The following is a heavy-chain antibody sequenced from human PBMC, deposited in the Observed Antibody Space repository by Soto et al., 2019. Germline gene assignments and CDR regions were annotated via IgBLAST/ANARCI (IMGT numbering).Heavy chain of an antibody. CDR1: GFTFSSYS. Sequence: EVQLVESGGGLVQPGGSLRLSCAASGFTFSSYSMNWVRQAPGKGLEWVSYISSSSSTIYYADSVKGRFTISRENAKNSLYLRMNSLRAEDTAVYYCAKTFRNYDFWSGSFDYWGQGTLVTVSS. V-gene: IGHV3-48*01. J-gene: IGHJ4*02. CDR3: AKTFRNYDFWSGSFDY. CDR2: ISSSSSTI. D-gene: IGHD3-3*01.